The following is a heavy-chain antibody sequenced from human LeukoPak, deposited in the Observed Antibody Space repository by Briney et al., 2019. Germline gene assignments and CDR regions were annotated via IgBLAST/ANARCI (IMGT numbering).Heavy chain of an antibody. CDR1: GFTISSYW. D-gene: IGHD3-16*02. CDR2: IKEDGSEK. J-gene: IGHJ3*01. V-gene: IGHV3-7*05. CDR3: ARDRELST. Sequence: PGGSLRLSCTVSGFTISSYWMSWVRQAPGKGLEWVANIKEDGSEKNYVDSVKGRFTISRDNAKNSLYLQMNSLRAKDTAVYYCARDRELSTWGQGTMVSV.